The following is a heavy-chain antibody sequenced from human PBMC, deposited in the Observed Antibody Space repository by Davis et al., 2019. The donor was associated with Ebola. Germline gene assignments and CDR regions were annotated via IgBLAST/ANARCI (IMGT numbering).Heavy chain of an antibody. CDR3: AKGWDSSGWQN. V-gene: IGHV4-59*11. J-gene: IGHJ4*02. D-gene: IGHD6-19*01. CDR1: GGSISSHY. Sequence: SETLSLTCTVSGGSISSHYCSWIRQSPEKGLEWIGYVYFSGSTTYNPSLKGRVTISVASSKKQLSLNLRSVTAADTAVYYCAKGWDSSGWQNWGPGILVTVSS. CDR2: VYFSGST.